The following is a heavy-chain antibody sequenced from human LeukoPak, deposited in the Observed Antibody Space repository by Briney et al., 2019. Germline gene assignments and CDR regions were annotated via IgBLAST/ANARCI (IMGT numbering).Heavy chain of an antibody. V-gene: IGHV1-69*04. CDR2: IIPILGIA. CDR3: ASDIVVVPAAFDI. Sequence: SVKVSCKASGGTFSSYAISWVRQAPGQGLEWMGRIIPILGIANYAQKFQGSVTITADKSTSTAYMELSSLRSEDTAVYYCASDIVVVPAAFDIWGQGTMVTVSS. D-gene: IGHD2-2*01. CDR1: GGTFSSYA. J-gene: IGHJ3*02.